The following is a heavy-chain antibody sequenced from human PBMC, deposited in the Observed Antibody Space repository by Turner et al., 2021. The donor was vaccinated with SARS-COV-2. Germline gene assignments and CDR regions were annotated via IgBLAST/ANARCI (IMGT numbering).Heavy chain of an antibody. CDR3: VAYTVTMRKGWFDP. Sequence: QVQPVQSGTEVTRPGASVTVSCKASEKIFSENHIHWVRQAPGQGLEWVGRINPNGGGTEFAQTFRGRITLTSDTSIRTVYMELNSLRSNDTAVYYCVAYTVTMRKGWFDPWGQGTTVAVSS. CDR1: EKIFSENH. D-gene: IGHD4-17*01. V-gene: IGHV1-2*06. CDR2: INPNGGGT. J-gene: IGHJ5*02.